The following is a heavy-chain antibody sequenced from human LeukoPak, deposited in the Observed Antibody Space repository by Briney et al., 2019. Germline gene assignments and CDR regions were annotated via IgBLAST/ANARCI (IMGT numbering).Heavy chain of an antibody. CDR2: INPSGGST. V-gene: IGHV1-46*01. CDR3: TREGQYCSGLSGCYFDY. D-gene: IGHD2-15*01. Sequence: ASVKVSCKASGYTFTSYYMHWVRQAPGQGLEWMGIINPSGGSTSYAQKFQGRVTMTRDMSTSTVYMELSSLRSEDTAVYYCTREGQYCSGLSGCYFDYWGQGTLVTVSS. CDR1: GYTFTSYY. J-gene: IGHJ4*02.